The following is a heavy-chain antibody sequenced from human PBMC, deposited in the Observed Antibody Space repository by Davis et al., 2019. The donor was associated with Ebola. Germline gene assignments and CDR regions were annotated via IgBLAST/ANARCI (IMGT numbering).Heavy chain of an antibody. Sequence: SETLSLTCTVSGASISDYYWTWIRQPPGKGLEWIGYIYYSGSTYYNPSLKSRVTKSVDTSKNQFSLKLSSVTAADTAVYYCASGGTDYWGQGTLVTVSS. CDR1: GASISDYY. CDR2: IYYSGST. J-gene: IGHJ4*02. V-gene: IGHV4-59*06. CDR3: ASGGTDY. D-gene: IGHD3-16*01.